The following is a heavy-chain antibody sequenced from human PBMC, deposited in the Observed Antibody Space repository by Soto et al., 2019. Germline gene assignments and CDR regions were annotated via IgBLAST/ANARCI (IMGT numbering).Heavy chain of an antibody. CDR3: ARHVGWGGGAAPLGY. V-gene: IGHV4-59*08. Sequence: QVQLQESGPGLVKPSETLSLTCTVSGGSISSYYWSWIRQPPGKGLECIGYIYYSGSTNYNPSLKSRVTISVDTSKNQFSVKLSSVTAADTAMYYCARHVGWGGGAAPLGYWGQGTLVTVSS. D-gene: IGHD3-10*01. J-gene: IGHJ4*02. CDR2: IYYSGST. CDR1: GGSISSYY.